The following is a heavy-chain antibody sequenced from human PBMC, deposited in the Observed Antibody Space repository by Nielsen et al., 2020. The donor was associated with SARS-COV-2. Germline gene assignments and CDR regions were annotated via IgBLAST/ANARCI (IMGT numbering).Heavy chain of an antibody. J-gene: IGHJ3*02. CDR1: GVSISSGGYY. Sequence: SATLSLTCTVSGVSISSGGYYWSWIRQHPGKGLEWIGYIYYSGSTYYNSSLKSRVTISVDTSKNQFSLKLSSVTAADTAVYYCARVRITMIVVVDAFDIWGQGTMVTVSS. CDR3: ARVRITMIVVVDAFDI. CDR2: IYYSGST. D-gene: IGHD3-22*01. V-gene: IGHV4-31*03.